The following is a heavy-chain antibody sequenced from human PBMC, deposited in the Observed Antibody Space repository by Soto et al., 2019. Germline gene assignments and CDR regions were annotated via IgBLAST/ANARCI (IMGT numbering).Heavy chain of an antibody. CDR1: SFSFSSNY. Sequence: LGGSLRLSCSISSFSFSSNYLSCFRQARGKGLEWVSVHYSGGSTYYADSVQGRFTISRDKSNNTLYLQMRRVRAEDTAVYFCARHRHPRGTVGATSPLDPWGQGTQVTVSS. J-gene: IGHJ5*02. CDR2: HYSGGST. CDR3: ARHRHPRGTVGATSPLDP. D-gene: IGHD1-26*01. V-gene: IGHV3-53*01.